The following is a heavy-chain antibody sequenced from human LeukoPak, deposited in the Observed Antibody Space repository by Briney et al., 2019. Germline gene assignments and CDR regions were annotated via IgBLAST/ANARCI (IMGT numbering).Heavy chain of an antibody. CDR3: ARVSRYDYGQVFDY. CDR2: INHSGST. CDR1: GGSFSGYY. J-gene: IGHJ4*02. Sequence: SETLPLTCAVYGGSFSGYYWSWIRQPPGKGLEWIGEINHSGSTNYNPSLKSRVTISVDTSKNQFSLKLSSVTAADMAVYYCARVSRYDYGQVFDYWGQGTLVTVSS. V-gene: IGHV4-34*01. D-gene: IGHD3-10*01.